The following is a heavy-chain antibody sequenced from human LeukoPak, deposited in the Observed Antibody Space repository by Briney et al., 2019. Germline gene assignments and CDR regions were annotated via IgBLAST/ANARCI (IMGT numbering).Heavy chain of an antibody. CDR1: GFTFSSYW. CDR3: ATAVTTFRNDAFDI. CDR2: IKQDGSEK. J-gene: IGHJ3*02. V-gene: IGHV3-7*01. D-gene: IGHD4-17*01. Sequence: GGSLRLSCAASGFTFSSYWMSWVRQAPGKGLEWVANIKQDGSEKYYVDSVKGRFTISRDNAKNSLYLQMNSPRAEDTAVYYCATAVTTFRNDAFDIWGQGTMVTVSS.